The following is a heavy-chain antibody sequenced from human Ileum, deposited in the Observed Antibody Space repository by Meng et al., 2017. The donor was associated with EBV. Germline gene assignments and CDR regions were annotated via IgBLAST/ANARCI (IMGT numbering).Heavy chain of an antibody. CDR1: GGSISRSDW. D-gene: IGHD3-22*01. V-gene: IGHV4-4*02. J-gene: IGHJ4*02. CDR3: ASSDYYRSDY. CDR2: TSHSGST. Sequence: QVQLQESGPGSVKPSETLSLPCAGSGGSISRSDWWSWVRQPPGKGLEWIGETSHSGSTNYSPSLKSRVTISLDKSKNQLSLKLNSVTAADTAVYYCASSDYYRSDYWGQGTLVTVSS.